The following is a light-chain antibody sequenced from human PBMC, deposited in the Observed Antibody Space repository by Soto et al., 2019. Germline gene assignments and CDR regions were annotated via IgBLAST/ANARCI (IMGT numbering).Light chain of an antibody. Sequence: QSVLTQSPSASGTPGQRVTISCSGSSPNIGSNNVCWYQQLPGTAPKLLIYRNNHRPSGVPDRFSGSKSGTSASLAISGLRYEDEADYYCAVWDDSLDGRVFGGGTKLTVL. CDR3: AVWDDSLDGRV. CDR2: RNN. CDR1: SPNIGSNN. J-gene: IGLJ2*01. V-gene: IGLV1-47*01.